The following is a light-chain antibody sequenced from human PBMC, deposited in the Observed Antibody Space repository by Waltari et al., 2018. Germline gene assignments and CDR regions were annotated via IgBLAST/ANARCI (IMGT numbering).Light chain of an antibody. V-gene: IGKV3-20*01. CDR3: QHYVSLPVT. CDR2: GAS. J-gene: IGKJ1*01. Sequence: EIVLTQSPGTLSLSPGERATPSCRASQSVSRALAWYQQNPGQAPRLLIYGASNRATGIPDRFSGSGSGTDFSLIISRLEPEDFAVYYCQHYVSLPVTFGQGTKVEI. CDR1: QSVSRA.